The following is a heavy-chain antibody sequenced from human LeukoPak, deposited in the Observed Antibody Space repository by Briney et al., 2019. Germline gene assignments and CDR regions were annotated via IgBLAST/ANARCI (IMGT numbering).Heavy chain of an antibody. J-gene: IGHJ4*02. V-gene: IGHV3-23*01. CDR2: ISGSGGST. Sequence: PGGSLRLSCAASGFTFSSYAMSWVRQAPGKGLEWVSAISGSGGSTYYADSVKGRFTISRDNSKNALYLQMNTLRAEDTAVYYCAKRPYSNSGPFDYWGQGTLVTVSS. CDR3: AKRPYSNSGPFDY. D-gene: IGHD3-10*01. CDR1: GFTFSSYA.